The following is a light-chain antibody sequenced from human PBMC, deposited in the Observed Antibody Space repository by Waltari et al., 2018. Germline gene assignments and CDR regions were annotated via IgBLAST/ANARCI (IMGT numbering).Light chain of an antibody. Sequence: QSALTQPRSVSGSPGQSITISCTGTRSDVVTYNYVTWYHQYPGKAPNLMIYDVTNRPSGVPDRFSGSKSGNTASLTISGLQAEDEADYYCCSYAGRYSVLFGGGTKLTVL. CDR2: DVT. CDR1: RSDVVTYNY. V-gene: IGLV2-11*01. J-gene: IGLJ2*01. CDR3: CSYAGRYSVL.